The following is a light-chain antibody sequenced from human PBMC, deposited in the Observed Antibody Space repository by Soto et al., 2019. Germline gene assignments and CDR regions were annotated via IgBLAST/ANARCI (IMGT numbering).Light chain of an antibody. J-gene: IGLJ1*01. V-gene: IGLV1-40*01. CDR2: GNN. Sequence: QSVLTQPPSVSGAPGQRVTISCTGSSSNIEASYDVHWYQQLPGTAPKLLIFGNNNRPSGAPDRFSGSKSGTSASLAITGLQAEDEADYYCQSYDNSLYGSFVFGTGTKVTVL. CDR3: QSYDNSLYGSFV. CDR1: SSNIEASYD.